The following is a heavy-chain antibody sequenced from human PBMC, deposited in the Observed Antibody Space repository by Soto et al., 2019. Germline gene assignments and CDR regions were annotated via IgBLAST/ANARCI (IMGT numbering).Heavy chain of an antibody. J-gene: IGHJ4*02. CDR2: ISYDGSNK. V-gene: IGHV3-30*18. Sequence: GGSLRLSCAASGFTFSSYGMHWVRQAPGKGLEWVAVISYDGSNKYYADSVKGRFTISRDNSKNTLYLQMNSLRAEDTAVYYCAKDRHEYSSSRAFDYWRQGTLVTVSS. D-gene: IGHD6-6*01. CDR1: GFTFSSYG. CDR3: AKDRHEYSSSRAFDY.